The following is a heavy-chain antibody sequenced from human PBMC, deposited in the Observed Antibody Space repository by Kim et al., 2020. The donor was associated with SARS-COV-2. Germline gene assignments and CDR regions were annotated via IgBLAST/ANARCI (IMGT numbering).Heavy chain of an antibody. D-gene: IGHD3-22*01. V-gene: IGHV5-10-1*01. CDR3: ARLYDSSGYYYGGGY. Sequence: GESLKISCKGSGYSFTSYWISWVRQMPGKGLEWMGRIDPSDSYTNYSPSFQGHVTISADKSISTAYLQWSSLKASDTAMYYCARLYDSSGYYYGGGYWGQGTLVTVSS. J-gene: IGHJ4*02. CDR2: IDPSDSYT. CDR1: GYSFTSYW.